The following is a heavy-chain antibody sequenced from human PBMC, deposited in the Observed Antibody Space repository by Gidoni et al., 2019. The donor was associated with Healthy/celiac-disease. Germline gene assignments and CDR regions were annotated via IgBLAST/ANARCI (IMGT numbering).Heavy chain of an antibody. D-gene: IGHD3-9*01. V-gene: IGHV3-49*04. J-gene: IGHJ4*02. CDR1: GFTFGDYA. Sequence: EVQLVESGGGWVQPGRSLRLSCTASGFTFGDYAMSWVRQAPGKGLEWVGFIRSKAYGGTTEYAASVKGRFTISRDDSKSIAYLQMNSLKTEDTAVYYCTSTYFDWLHTAIDYWGQGTLVTVSS. CDR3: TSTYFDWLHTAIDY. CDR2: IRSKAYGGTT.